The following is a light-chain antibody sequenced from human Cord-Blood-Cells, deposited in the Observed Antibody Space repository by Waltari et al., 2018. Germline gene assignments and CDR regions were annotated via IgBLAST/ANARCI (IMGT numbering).Light chain of an antibody. CDR1: QSISSY. Sequence: DIQMTQSPSSLSASVGDRVTITCRASQSISSYLNWYQQKPGKAPKLRSYAASSLQSGVPSRFSGSGSGTDFTLTISSLQPEDFATYDCQQSYSTPFTFGPGTKVDIK. V-gene: IGKV1-39*01. J-gene: IGKJ3*01. CDR3: QQSYSTPFT. CDR2: AAS.